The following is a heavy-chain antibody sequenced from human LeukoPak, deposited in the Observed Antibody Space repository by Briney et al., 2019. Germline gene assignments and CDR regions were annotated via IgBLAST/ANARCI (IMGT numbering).Heavy chain of an antibody. CDR2: IIPILGIA. V-gene: IGHV1-69*04. CDR1: GYTFTSYG. CDR3: ARDQGLRRWFDP. J-gene: IGHJ5*02. Sequence: GASVKVSCKASGYTFTSYGISWVRQAPGQGLEWMGRIIPILGIANYAQKFQGRVTITTDESTSTAYMELSSLRSEDTAVYYCARDQGLRRWFDPWGQGTLATVSS.